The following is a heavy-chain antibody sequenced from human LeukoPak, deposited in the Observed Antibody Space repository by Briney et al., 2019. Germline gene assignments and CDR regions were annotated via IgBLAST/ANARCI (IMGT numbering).Heavy chain of an antibody. CDR1: GFTFSTYA. D-gene: IGHD2-21*01. CDR2: VRGSGDTK. V-gene: IGHV3-23*01. J-gene: IGHJ4*02. CDR3: AKSAVIIGYFDY. Sequence: GGSLRLSCAASGFTFSTYAMSWVRQAPGKGLEWVSSVRGSGDTKYDADFLKGRFTISRDNSKNTVILQMDSLTPEDTAVYFCAKSAVIIGYFDYWGQGTLVTVSS.